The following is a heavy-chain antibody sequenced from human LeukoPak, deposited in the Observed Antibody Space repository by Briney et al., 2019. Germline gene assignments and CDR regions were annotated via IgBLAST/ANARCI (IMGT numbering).Heavy chain of an antibody. CDR3: ARVSPRQGVAVAGIDY. V-gene: IGHV3-11*04. Sequence: GGSLRLSCAASGFTVRDGYMSWVRQAPGKRLEWVSYISSSGSTIYYTDSVEVRFTISRDNAKNSLYLQMNSLRAEDTAVYYCARVSPRQGVAVAGIDYWGQGTLVTVSS. CDR2: ISSSGSTI. CDR1: GFTVRDGY. J-gene: IGHJ4*02. D-gene: IGHD6-19*01.